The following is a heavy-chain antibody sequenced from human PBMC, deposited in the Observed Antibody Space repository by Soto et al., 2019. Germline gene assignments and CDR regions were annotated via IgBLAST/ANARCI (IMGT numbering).Heavy chain of an antibody. J-gene: IGHJ6*02. CDR2: LGAADDP. V-gene: IGHV3-13*05. CDR3: ARAYSGRLPRRADYYYAMDV. Sequence: GGSLRLSCAVSAFTLSAYDMHWVRQPNGKGLEWVSALGAADDPYYLGSVKGRFTISRENAKNSLYLQMNNLRAGDTAVYYCARAYSGRLPRRADYYYAMDVWGQGTTVTVSS. CDR1: AFTLSAYD. D-gene: IGHD2-15*01.